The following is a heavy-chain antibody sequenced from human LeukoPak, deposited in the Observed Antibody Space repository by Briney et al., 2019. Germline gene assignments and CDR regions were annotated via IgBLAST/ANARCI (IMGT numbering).Heavy chain of an antibody. CDR1: GFTFSSFG. D-gene: IGHD3-3*01. Sequence: GRSLRLSCAASGFTFSSFGIHWVRQAPGMGLEWVAAISPDGNSDYYTDSVKGRFTVSRDNSKNMIYLQMNSLRGEDSAVYYCAKDKTYEPNSDYYYYGMDVWGQGTLVTVSS. J-gene: IGHJ6*02. V-gene: IGHV3-30*18. CDR3: AKDKTYEPNSDYYYYGMDV. CDR2: ISPDGNSD.